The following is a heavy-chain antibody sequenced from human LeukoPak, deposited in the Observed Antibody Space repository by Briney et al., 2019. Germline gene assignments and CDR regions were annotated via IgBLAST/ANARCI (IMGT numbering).Heavy chain of an antibody. Sequence: PGGSLRLSCAGSGFTFSNYAMSSVRQAPGKGLEWVSGISGSGGTTYYADSVKGRFTISRDNSKNTLFLQMISLRAEDTAVYYCATHCSSTSCYAYWGQGTLVTVSS. CDR1: GFTFSNYA. CDR2: ISGSGGTT. CDR3: ATHCSSTSCYAY. V-gene: IGHV3-23*01. D-gene: IGHD2-2*01. J-gene: IGHJ4*02.